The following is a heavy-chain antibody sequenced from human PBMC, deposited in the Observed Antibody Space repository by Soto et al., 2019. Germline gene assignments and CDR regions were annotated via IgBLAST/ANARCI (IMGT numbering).Heavy chain of an antibody. CDR3: AREAADDYGSGSYAYYFDY. CDR1: GFTFSNYT. CDR2: LSSNGGTT. V-gene: IGHV3-64*01. Sequence: EVQLVESGGGLVQPGGSLRLSCAASGFTFSNYTVHWVRQAPGKGLEYVSGLSSNGGTTYYANSVKGRFTISRDNSKNTLYLQMGSLRAEDMAVYYCAREAADDYGSGSYAYYFDYWGQGTLVTVSS. J-gene: IGHJ4*02. D-gene: IGHD3-10*01.